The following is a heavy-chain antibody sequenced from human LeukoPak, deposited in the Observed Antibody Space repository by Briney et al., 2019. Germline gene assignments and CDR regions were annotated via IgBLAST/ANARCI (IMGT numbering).Heavy chain of an antibody. D-gene: IGHD6-19*01. Sequence: GGSLRLSCASSGFAFSSYGMSWVRQAPGKGLEGASAITTSGGTTYYADSVKGRFTISRHNPKNTLYLQMNSLRAEDTALYYCATHDYSSARYFDYWGQGTLVTASS. CDR3: ATHDYSSARYFDY. CDR2: ITTSGGTT. J-gene: IGHJ4*02. CDR1: GFAFSSYG. V-gene: IGHV3-23*01.